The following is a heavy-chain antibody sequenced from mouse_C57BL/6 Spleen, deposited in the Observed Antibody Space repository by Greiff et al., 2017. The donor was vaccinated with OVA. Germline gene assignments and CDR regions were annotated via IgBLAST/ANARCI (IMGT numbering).Heavy chain of an antibody. Sequence: VQLQQSGPELVKPGASVKISCKASGYAFSSSWMNWVKQRPGKGLEWIGRIYPGDGDTNYNGKFKGKATLTADKSSSTAYMQLSSLTSEDSAVYFCATGGGGFAYWGQGTLVTVSA. CDR3: ATGGGGFAY. CDR1: GYAFSSSW. J-gene: IGHJ3*01. CDR2: IYPGDGDT. V-gene: IGHV1-82*01.